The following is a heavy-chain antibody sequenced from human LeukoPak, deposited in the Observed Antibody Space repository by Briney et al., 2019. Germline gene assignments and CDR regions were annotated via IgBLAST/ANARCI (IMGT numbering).Heavy chain of an antibody. Sequence: SETLSLTCAVYGGSFSGYYWSWIRQPPGKGPEWIGEINHSGSTNYNPSLKSRVTISVDTSKNQFSLKLSSVTAADTAVYYCARGPFVSALRFLEWTRSYDYWGQGTLVTVSS. D-gene: IGHD3-3*01. V-gene: IGHV4-34*01. CDR3: ARGPFVSALRFLEWTRSYDY. J-gene: IGHJ4*02. CDR2: INHSGST. CDR1: GGSFSGYY.